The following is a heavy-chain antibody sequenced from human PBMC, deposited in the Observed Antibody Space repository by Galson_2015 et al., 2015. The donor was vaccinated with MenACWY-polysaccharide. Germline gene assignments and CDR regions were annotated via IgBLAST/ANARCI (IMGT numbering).Heavy chain of an antibody. Sequence: TLSLTCTVSGGSVSSGTYYWSWLRQPPGKGLEWIGYMSYSGRANYNPSLKSRVTISLDTSKNQFSLRLTSVTAADTAMYYCAREPTYSGSFGWFDPWGQGTLVTVSS. CDR1: GGSVSSGTYY. J-gene: IGHJ5*02. CDR2: MSYSGRA. V-gene: IGHV4-61*01. CDR3: AREPTYSGSFGWFDP. D-gene: IGHD1-26*01.